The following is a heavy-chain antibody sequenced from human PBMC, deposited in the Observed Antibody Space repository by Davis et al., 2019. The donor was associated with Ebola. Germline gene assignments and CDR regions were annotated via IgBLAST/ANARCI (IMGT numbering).Heavy chain of an antibody. CDR2: IWYDGSNK. CDR3: ARDFDWNSGFDC. CDR1: GFTFSSYG. D-gene: IGHD3-9*01. Sequence: GESLKISCAASGFTFSSYGMHWVRQAPGKGLEWVAVIWYDGSNKYYADSVKGRFTISRDNSKNTLYLQMNSLRAEDTAVYYCARDFDWNSGFDCWGQGTLVTVSS. J-gene: IGHJ4*02. V-gene: IGHV3-33*01.